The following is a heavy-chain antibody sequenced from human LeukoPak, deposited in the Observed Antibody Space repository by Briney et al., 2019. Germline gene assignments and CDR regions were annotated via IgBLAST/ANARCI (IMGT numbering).Heavy chain of an antibody. J-gene: IGHJ4*02. CDR1: GFTVSSSY. Sequence: GFLRLSCAASGFTVSSSYMSWVRQAPGKGLEWVSVTNSDGSTYYADSVRGRFIISRDNAKNSLYLQMNTLRAEDTAVYYCVRDLDLGGYSSFEYWGQGTLVTVSS. V-gene: IGHV3-53*01. CDR2: TNSDGST. D-gene: IGHD4-23*01. CDR3: VRDLDLGGYSSFEY.